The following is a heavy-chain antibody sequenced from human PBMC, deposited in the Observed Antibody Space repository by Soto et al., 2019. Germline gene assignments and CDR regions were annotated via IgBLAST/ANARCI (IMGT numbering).Heavy chain of an antibody. D-gene: IGHD5-18*01. CDR2: LNPKSSGA. Sequence: ASVQVSCKTFGYNITDKYTHRVRQAPGQALEWMGSLNPKSSGACFAVEFHGRVTMTRVTSIGTAYIGGNTLTSDDTTVYFCTRENIENSDGLYDAFDIWGQGTPVTVSS. V-gene: IGHV1-2*02. CDR1: GYNITDKY. CDR3: TRENIENSDGLYDAFDI. J-gene: IGHJ3*02.